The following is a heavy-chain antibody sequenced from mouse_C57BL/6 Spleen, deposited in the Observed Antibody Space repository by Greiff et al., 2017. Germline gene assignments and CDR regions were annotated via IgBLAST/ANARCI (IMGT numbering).Heavy chain of an antibody. CDR2: IYPGDGDT. CDR3: ARQLRLRDSYSRHL. CDR1: GYAFSSSW. D-gene: IGHD3-2*02. V-gene: IGHV1-82*01. J-gene: IGHJ4*01. Sequence: QVQLQQSGPELVKPGASVKISCKASGYAFSSSWMNWVKQRPGKGLEWIGRIYPGDGDTNNNGKFKGKATLTADKSSSTAYMQLSSLTSEDSAVYFCARQLRLRDSYSRHLWGRGPTHTLPS.